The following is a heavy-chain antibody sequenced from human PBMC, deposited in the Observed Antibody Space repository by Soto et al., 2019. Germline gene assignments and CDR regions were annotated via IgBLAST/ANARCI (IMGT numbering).Heavy chain of an antibody. V-gene: IGHV3-33*01. CDR1: GFTFSSYG. D-gene: IGHD3-10*01. CDR3: ARDSYYGSGSYYYYGMDV. CDR2: IWYDGSNK. J-gene: IGHJ6*02. Sequence: GGSLRLSCAASGFTFSSYGMHWVRQAPGKGLEWVAVIWYDGSNKYYADSVKGRFTISRDNSKNTLYLQMNSLRAEDTAVYYCARDSYYGSGSYYYYGMDVWGQGTTVTVSS.